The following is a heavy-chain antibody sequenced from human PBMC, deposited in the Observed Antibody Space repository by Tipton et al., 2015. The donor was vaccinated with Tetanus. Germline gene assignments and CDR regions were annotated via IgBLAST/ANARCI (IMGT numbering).Heavy chain of an antibody. J-gene: IGHJ4*02. D-gene: IGHD5-18*01. V-gene: IGHV1-18*01. CDR3: ARASGYSYGPRNYFDY. CDR2: ISIYNGDT. Sequence: QSGPEVKKPGASVKVSCKASGYTFTSYGISWVRQAPGQGPEWMGWISIYNGDTNYAQKFQGRVTMTADTSTNTAYMELRSLRSDDTAVYYCARASGYSYGPRNYFDYWGQGTLVTVSS. CDR1: GYTFTSYG.